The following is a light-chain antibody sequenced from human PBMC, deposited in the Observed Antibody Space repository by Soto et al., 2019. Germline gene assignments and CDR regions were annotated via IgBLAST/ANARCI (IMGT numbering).Light chain of an antibody. V-gene: IGKV1-5*01. CDR1: QSISSW. CDR3: QQYNSYPYT. CDR2: DAS. J-gene: IGKJ2*01. Sequence: DIQMTQSPSTLSASVGDRVTITCRASQSISSWLAWYQQKPGKAPKLLIYDASSLESRVPSRFSGSGSWTEFTLPISSLQPDDFATYYCQQYNSYPYTFGQGTKLEIK.